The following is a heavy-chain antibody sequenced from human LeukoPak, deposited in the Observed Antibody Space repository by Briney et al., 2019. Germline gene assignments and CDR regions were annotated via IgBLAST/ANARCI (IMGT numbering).Heavy chain of an antibody. D-gene: IGHD1-1*01. J-gene: IGHJ4*02. CDR3: AKEGTGFHFDY. V-gene: IGHV3-30-3*01. CDR2: ISYDGGNT. Sequence: GRSLRLSCAASGFTFSSNAIHWVRQAPGKGLEWVAEISYDGGNTYYADSVKGRFTISRDNSKNTLYLQMNSLRAEDTAVYYCAKEGTGFHFDYWGQGTLVTVSS. CDR1: GFTFSSNA.